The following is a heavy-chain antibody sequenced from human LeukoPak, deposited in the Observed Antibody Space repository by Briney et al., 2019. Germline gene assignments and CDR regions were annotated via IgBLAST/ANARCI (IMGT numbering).Heavy chain of an antibody. D-gene: IGHD2-15*01. Sequence: GGSLRLSCAASTFTFSNYWMSWVRQAPGKGLEWVASMKHDGSEKYYVDSVKGRFTISRDYAKNSLDLQMNSLRAEDTAVYYCARDGGFCSGGFCYRLFDPWGQGTLVTVSS. CDR3: ARDGGFCSGGFCYRLFDP. V-gene: IGHV3-7*01. CDR1: TFTFSNYW. J-gene: IGHJ5*02. CDR2: MKHDGSEK.